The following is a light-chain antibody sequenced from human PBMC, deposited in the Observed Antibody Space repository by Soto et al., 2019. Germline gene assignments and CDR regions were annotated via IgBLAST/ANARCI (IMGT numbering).Light chain of an antibody. CDR1: SSDVGGYKY. CDR3: SSYAGSSWV. Sequence: QSVLTQPPSASGSPGQSVTISCTGTSSDVGGYKYVSWYQQHPGKAPKFMIYEVSKRPSGVPDRFSGSKSGDTASLTISGLQVEDEADYYCSSYAGSSWVFGGGTKLTVL. J-gene: IGLJ3*02. V-gene: IGLV2-8*01. CDR2: EVS.